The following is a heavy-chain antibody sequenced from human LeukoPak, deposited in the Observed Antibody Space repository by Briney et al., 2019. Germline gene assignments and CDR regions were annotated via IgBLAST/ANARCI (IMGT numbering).Heavy chain of an antibody. V-gene: IGHV3-74*01. CDR1: GFTFSSYW. D-gene: IGHD3-10*01. Sequence: GGSLRLSCAASGFTFSSYWMHWVRQAPGKGLVWVSRINSDGSSTSYADSVKGRFTISRDNAKNTLYLQMNSLRAEDTAVYYCARGRGPARSMVRGVITRYYFDYWGQGTLVTVSS. CDR3: ARGRGPARSMVRGVITRYYFDY. CDR2: INSDGSST. J-gene: IGHJ4*02.